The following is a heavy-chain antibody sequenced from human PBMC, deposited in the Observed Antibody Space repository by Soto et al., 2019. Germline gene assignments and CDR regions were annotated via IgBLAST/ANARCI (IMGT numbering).Heavy chain of an antibody. Sequence: QVQLVQSGGEVKKPGALVKVSCKASGYTFTNYGISWVRQAPGQGLEWMGWINVYNGNTKYAQKVQGRVTMTTDTSTSTAYMELRSLRSDDTAVYYCARGVGSGSYYNQYNWFDPWGQGTLVTVSS. V-gene: IGHV1-18*01. CDR1: GYTFTNYG. CDR2: INVYNGNT. CDR3: ARGVGSGSYYNQYNWFDP. J-gene: IGHJ5*02. D-gene: IGHD3-10*01.